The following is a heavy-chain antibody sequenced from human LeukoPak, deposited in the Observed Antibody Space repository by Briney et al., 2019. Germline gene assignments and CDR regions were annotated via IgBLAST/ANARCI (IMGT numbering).Heavy chain of an antibody. J-gene: IGHJ4*02. CDR2: ISHSGGTI. V-gene: IGHV3-48*04. CDR1: GFIFSSYS. Sequence: GGSLRLSCAASGFIFSSYSMNWVRQAPGKGLEWVSFISHSGGTINYADSVKGRFTISRGNAKNSLYLQMNSLRAEDTAVYYCARRGGTYSPFGYWGQGTLVTVSS. D-gene: IGHD1-26*01. CDR3: ARRGGTYSPFGY.